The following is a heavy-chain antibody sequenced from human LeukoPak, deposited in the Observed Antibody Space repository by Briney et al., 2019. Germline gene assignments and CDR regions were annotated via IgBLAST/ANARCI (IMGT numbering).Heavy chain of an antibody. CDR2: IYHSGST. J-gene: IGHJ5*02. V-gene: IGHV4-30-2*01. Sequence: SQTLSLTCAVSGGPISSGGYSWSWIRQPPGKGLEWIGYIYHSGSTYYNPSLKSRVTISVDRSKNQFSLKLSSVTAADTAVYYCARVEAAAGNNWVDPWGQGTQVSVPS. CDR1: GGPISSGGYS. CDR3: ARVEAAAGNNWVDP. D-gene: IGHD6-13*01.